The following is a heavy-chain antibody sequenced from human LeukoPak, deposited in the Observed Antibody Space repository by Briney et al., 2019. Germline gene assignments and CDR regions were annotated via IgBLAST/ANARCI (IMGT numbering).Heavy chain of an antibody. J-gene: IGHJ4*02. D-gene: IGHD5-18*01. V-gene: IGHV3-21*01. CDR1: GFTFSSYS. Sequence: GGSLRLSCAASGFTFSSYSMNWVRQAPGKGLEWVSSISSSSSYICYADSVKGRFTISRDNAKNSLYLQMNSLRAEDTAVYYCAREIQRGYSYGKFDYWGQGTLVTVSS. CDR2: ISSSSSYI. CDR3: AREIQRGYSYGKFDY.